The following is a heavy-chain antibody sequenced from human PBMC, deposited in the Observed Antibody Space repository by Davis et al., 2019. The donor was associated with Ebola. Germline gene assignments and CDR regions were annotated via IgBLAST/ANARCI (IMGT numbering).Heavy chain of an antibody. D-gene: IGHD2-15*01. Sequence: PSETLSLTCTVSGGSISSSSYYWGWIRQPPGKGLEWIGSIYYSGSTYYNPSLKSRVTISVDTSKNQFSLKLSSVTAADTAVYYCARQNNVAVAVAFDYWGQGTLVTVSS. CDR2: IYYSGST. CDR3: ARQNNVAVAVAFDY. CDR1: GGSISSSSYY. J-gene: IGHJ4*02. V-gene: IGHV4-39*01.